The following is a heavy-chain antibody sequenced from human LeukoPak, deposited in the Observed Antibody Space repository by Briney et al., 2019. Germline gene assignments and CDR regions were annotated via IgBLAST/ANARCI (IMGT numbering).Heavy chain of an antibody. D-gene: IGHD1-7*01. J-gene: IGHJ5*02. CDR2: ISRDGSTP. Sequence: GGSLRLSCVASGFIFDESLMLWVRQAPGKGLEWVSLISRDGSTPYYADSVKGRYTISRDNSKNSLFLQMNSLTPEDTAVYFCERAIRGNCRESWGQGTLVTVSS. V-gene: IGHV3-43*01. CDR1: GFIFDESL. CDR3: ERAIRGNCRES.